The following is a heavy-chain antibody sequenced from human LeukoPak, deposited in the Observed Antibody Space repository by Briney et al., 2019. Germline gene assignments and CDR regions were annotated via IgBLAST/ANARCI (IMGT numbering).Heavy chain of an antibody. J-gene: IGHJ3*02. V-gene: IGHV1-8*03. CDR2: MNPNSGNT. CDR1: GYTFTSYD. D-gene: IGHD2-2*01. Sequence: ASVKVSCKASGYTFTSYDINWVRQATGQGLEWMGWMNPNSGNTGYAQKFQGRVTITRNTSISTAYMELSSLRSGDTAVCYCARGGPAAKNAFDIWGQGTMVTVSS. CDR3: ARGGPAAKNAFDI.